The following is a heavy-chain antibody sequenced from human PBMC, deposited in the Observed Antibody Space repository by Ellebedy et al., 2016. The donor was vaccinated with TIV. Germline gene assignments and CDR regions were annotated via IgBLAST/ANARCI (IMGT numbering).Heavy chain of an antibody. J-gene: IGHJ4*02. CDR2: IYFSGSS. CDR1: GVSISGFH. Sequence: MPSETLSLTCTVSGVSISGFHWTWIRQPPGQGLEWIGYIYFSGSSNYNPSLKSRVTISVDTSKNQFSLELSSVTAADTAVYYCARGGASSKYFDYWGQGTLVTVSS. CDR3: ARGGASSKYFDY. V-gene: IGHV4-59*01.